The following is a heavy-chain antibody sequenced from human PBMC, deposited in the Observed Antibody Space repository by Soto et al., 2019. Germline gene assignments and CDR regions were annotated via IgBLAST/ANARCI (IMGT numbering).Heavy chain of an antibody. Sequence: QITLKESGPTLVKPTQTLTLTCTFSGFSLSTSGVGVGWIRQPPEKALEWLALIYWNDDKRYSPSLKSMLPITKDTCKNQVVLTMTNMYPVDSATYYGAHRQSRFSSNGYSIWFAPGGQGTVVTCSS. V-gene: IGHV2-5*01. CDR2: IYWNDDK. J-gene: IGHJ5*02. CDR3: AHRQSRFSSNGYSIWFAP. D-gene: IGHD3-22*01. CDR1: GFSLSTSGVG.